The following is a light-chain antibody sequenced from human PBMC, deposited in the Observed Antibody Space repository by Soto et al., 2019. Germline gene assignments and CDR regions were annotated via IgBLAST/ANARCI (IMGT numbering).Light chain of an antibody. J-gene: IGKJ1*01. Sequence: QSTKSATSLSASVGDRVTITCRASQRIRNYLNWYQQKPGKAPKLLIFAASSLQSGVPSRFSGSGSGTDFTLTISSLQPEDFATYYCQQSYSYARTFGQGTKVDIK. CDR1: QRIRNY. CDR3: QQSYSYART. V-gene: IGKV1-39*01. CDR2: AAS.